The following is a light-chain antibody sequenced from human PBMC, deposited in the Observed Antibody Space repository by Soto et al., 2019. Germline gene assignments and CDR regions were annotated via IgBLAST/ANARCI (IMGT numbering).Light chain of an antibody. CDR3: QQSYSTLGLT. V-gene: IGKV1-39*01. CDR2: AAS. J-gene: IGKJ4*01. CDR1: QSISIY. Sequence: DIQMTQSPSSLSASVGDRVTITCRASQSISIYLNWYQQKPGKAPKLLIYAASSLQSGVPSRFSGSGYGTDFTLTISSLQPEDFATYYCQQSYSTLGLTFGGGTKVDIK.